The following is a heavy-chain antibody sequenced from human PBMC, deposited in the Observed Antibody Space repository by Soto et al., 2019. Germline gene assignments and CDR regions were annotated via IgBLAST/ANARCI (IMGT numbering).Heavy chain of an antibody. CDR1: GFTFDDYA. J-gene: IGHJ4*02. Sequence: EVQLVESGGGLVQPGRSLRLSCAASGFTFDDYAMHWVRQAPGKGLEWLSGISWNSGNIGYADSVKGRFTISRDNAKNSLYLQMNSLRPEDTALYYCTTDRGITELVIFASWGLGTLVTVSS. V-gene: IGHV3-9*01. CDR2: ISWNSGNI. CDR3: TTDRGITELVIFAS. D-gene: IGHD1-7*01.